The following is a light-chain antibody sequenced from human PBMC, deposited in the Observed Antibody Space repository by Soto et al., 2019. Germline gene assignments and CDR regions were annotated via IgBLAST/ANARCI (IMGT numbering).Light chain of an antibody. CDR2: KAS. V-gene: IGKV1-5*03. J-gene: IGKJ1*01. CDR3: QFYNSYSRT. CDR1: QSISSW. Sequence: DIQMTHSPSTLSASVGDRVTITCRASQSISSWLAWYQQKPGKAPNLLIYKASTLEGGVPSRFSGSGSGTQFTLTITSLQPDDFATYYCQFYNSYSRTFGQGTKV.